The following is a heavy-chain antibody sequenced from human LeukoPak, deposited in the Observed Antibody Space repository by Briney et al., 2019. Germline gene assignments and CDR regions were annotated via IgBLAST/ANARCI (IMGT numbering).Heavy chain of an antibody. D-gene: IGHD5-18*01. V-gene: IGHV6-1*01. J-gene: IGHJ4*02. CDR1: GDIISSNSAG. Sequence: SQTLSLTCAVSGDIISSNSAGWNWIRQAPGRGLEWLVRTYYRSKWSNHYAVSVQSRLTITPDTSKNQFSLQLNSVTPDDTAVYYCARDFGTTGWDTFDYWGQGTLVTVSS. CDR2: TYYRSKWSN. CDR3: ARDFGTTGWDTFDY.